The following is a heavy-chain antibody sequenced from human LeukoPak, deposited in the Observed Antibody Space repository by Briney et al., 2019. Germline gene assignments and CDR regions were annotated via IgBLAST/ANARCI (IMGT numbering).Heavy chain of an antibody. D-gene: IGHD3-9*01. CDR1: GYTFTDYY. CDR2: INPKSGGT. CDR3: ARSPDILTGENFDY. V-gene: IGHV1-2*02. Sequence: GASVKVSCKSSGYTFTDYYVHWVRQAPGQGLEWMGWINPKSGGTSSAQKFQGRVTITRDTSINTAYMELSRLRSDDTAVFYCARSPDILTGENFDYWGQGTLVTVSS. J-gene: IGHJ4*02.